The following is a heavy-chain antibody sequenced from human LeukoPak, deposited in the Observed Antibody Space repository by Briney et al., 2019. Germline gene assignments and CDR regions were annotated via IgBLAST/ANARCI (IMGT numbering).Heavy chain of an antibody. D-gene: IGHD4-11*01. Sequence: GASVKVSCKASGYTFTSYGISWVRQAPGQGLEWMGWISAYNGNTNYAQKLQGRVTMTTDTSTSTAYMELRSLRSDDTAVYYCARAESSNWDTKYYFDYWGQGTLVTVSS. CDR1: GYTFTSYG. V-gene: IGHV1-18*01. CDR3: ARAESSNWDTKYYFDY. J-gene: IGHJ4*02. CDR2: ISAYNGNT.